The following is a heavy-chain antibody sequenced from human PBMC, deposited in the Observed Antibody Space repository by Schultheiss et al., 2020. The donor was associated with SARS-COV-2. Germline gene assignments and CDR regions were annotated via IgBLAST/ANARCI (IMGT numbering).Heavy chain of an antibody. CDR1: GGSLTNDSYY. CDR2: IYYTGAT. J-gene: IGHJ4*02. V-gene: IGHV4-61*01. CDR3: ARSDRRGAAAGRFDY. Sequence: SETLSLTCTVSGGSLTNDSYYWNWVRLSPEKGLEWLGYIYYTGATKYNPSVQSRPTISFDASKNQFSLRLHSVTAADTAVYYCARSDRRGAAAGRFDYWGQGTLVTVAS. D-gene: IGHD6-13*01.